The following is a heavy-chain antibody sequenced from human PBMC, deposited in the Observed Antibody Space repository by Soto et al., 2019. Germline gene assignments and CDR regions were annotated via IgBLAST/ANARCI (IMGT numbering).Heavy chain of an antibody. D-gene: IGHD6-13*01. CDR1: GYRFTNYW. CDR2: IDPSDSYT. CDR3: ARDAADNDSLDY. J-gene: IGHJ4*02. Sequence: GESLKISCNGSGYRFTNYWINWVRHLPGKGLEWMGRIDPSDSYTNYRPSFQGHVTISTDKSISTAYLQWSSLKASDTAMYYCARDAADNDSLDYWGQGSLVTVSS. V-gene: IGHV5-10-1*01.